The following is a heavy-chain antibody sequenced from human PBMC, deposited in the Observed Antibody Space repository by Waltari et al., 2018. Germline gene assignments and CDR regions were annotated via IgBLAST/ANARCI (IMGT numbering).Heavy chain of an antibody. J-gene: IGHJ2*01. CDR1: GGSFSGYY. V-gene: IGHV4-34*01. Sequence: QVQLQQWGAGLLKPSETLSLTCAVYGGSFSGYYWSWIRPPPGRGLEWIGEINHSGRTNDKPSLKSRVTISGDTSKNQFSLKLSSVTAADTAVYYCARAEDSSGYYRSYWYFDLWGRGTLVTVSS. CDR2: INHSGRT. CDR3: ARAEDSSGYYRSYWYFDL. D-gene: IGHD3-22*01.